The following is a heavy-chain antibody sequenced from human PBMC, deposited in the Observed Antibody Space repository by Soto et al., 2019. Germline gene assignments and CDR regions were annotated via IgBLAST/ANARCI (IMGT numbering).Heavy chain of an antibody. CDR3: ARREYYDSSGRDY. Sequence: SSETLSLTCTVSGGSISSSSYYWGWIRQPPGKGLEWIGSIYYSGSTYYNPSLKSRVTISVDTSKNQFSLKLSSVTAADTAVYYCARREYYDSSGRDYWGQGTLVTVSS. J-gene: IGHJ4*02. CDR2: IYYSGST. V-gene: IGHV4-39*01. CDR1: GGSISSSSYY. D-gene: IGHD3-22*01.